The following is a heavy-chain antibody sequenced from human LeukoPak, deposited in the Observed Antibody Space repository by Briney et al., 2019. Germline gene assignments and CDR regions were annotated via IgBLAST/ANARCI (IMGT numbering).Heavy chain of an antibody. CDR2: IHYSGST. CDR3: AVGKIVGDY. CDR1: GGSISSSSYY. J-gene: IGHJ4*02. V-gene: IGHV4-39*01. Sequence: SETLSLTCTVSGGSISSSSYYWGWIRQPPGKGLEWIGSIHYSGSTYYNPSLKSRVTISVDTSKNQFSLKLSSVTAADTAVYYCAVGKIVGDYWGQGTLVTVSS. D-gene: IGHD1-26*01.